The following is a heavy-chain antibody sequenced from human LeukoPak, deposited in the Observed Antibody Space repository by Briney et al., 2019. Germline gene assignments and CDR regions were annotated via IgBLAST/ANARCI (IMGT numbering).Heavy chain of an antibody. CDR2: IKSKTDGGTT. CDR3: TTDYSYGSGSYYGSIDY. V-gene: IGHV3-15*01. CDR1: GFTFSNAW. J-gene: IGHJ4*02. Sequence: GGSLRPSCAASGFTFSNAWMSWVRQAPGKGLEWVGRIKSKTDGGTTDYAAPVKGRFTISRDDSKNTLYLQMNSLKTEDTAVYYCTTDYSYGSGSYYGSIDYWGQGTLVTVSS. D-gene: IGHD3-10*01.